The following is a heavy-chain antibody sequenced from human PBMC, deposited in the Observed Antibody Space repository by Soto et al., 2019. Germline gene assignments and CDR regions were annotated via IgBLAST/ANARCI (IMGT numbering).Heavy chain of an antibody. CDR2: ISAYNGNT. CDR3: ARSGDCSSTSCYPINWFDP. CDR1: GYTFTSYG. Sequence: QVQLVQSGAEVKKPGASVKVSCKASGYTFTSYGISWVRQAPGQGLEWMGWISAYNGNTNYAQKLQGRVTMTTDTSTSTAYMEVRSLRSDDTAVYYCARSGDCSSTSCYPINWFDPWGQGTLVTVSS. V-gene: IGHV1-18*01. D-gene: IGHD2-2*01. J-gene: IGHJ5*02.